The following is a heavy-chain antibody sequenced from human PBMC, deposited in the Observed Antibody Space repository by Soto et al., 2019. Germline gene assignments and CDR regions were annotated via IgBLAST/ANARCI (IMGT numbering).Heavy chain of an antibody. Sequence: QAQLVQSGPEVQKPGASVKVSCKASGYIFTAYYIGWARQAPGQGLEWMGWVNTYNGHTGYAQKFQGRVTMTTDTSTSPAYMELRDLGTDDSAVYYCPRDQSNSNGAEDSWGQGTLVTVSS. CDR2: VNTYNGHT. CDR1: GYIFTAYY. J-gene: IGHJ4*02. CDR3: PRDQSNSNGAEDS. V-gene: IGHV1-18*04. D-gene: IGHD2-8*01.